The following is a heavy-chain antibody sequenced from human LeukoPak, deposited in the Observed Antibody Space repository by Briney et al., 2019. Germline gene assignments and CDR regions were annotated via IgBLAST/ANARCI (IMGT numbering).Heavy chain of an antibody. CDR1: GFTFSSYA. Sequence: GGSLRLSCAASGFTFSSYAMGWVRQAPGKGLEWVSAISGSGGSTYYADSVKGRFTISRDNSKNTLYLQMNSLRAEDTAVYYCAKGFYCSGGSCPVDYWGQGTLVTVSS. CDR3: AKGFYCSGGSCPVDY. J-gene: IGHJ4*02. V-gene: IGHV3-23*01. CDR2: ISGSGGST. D-gene: IGHD2-15*01.